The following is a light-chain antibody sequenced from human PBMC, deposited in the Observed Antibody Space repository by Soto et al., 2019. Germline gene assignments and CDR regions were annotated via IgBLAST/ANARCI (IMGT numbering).Light chain of an antibody. CDR3: QQYNSYPLT. CDR1: QSISSW. Sequence: DIQMTQSPSTLSASVGDRVTITCRASQSISSWLAWYQQKPGKAPKLLIYDASSLESGVPSRFSVSGSGTEFTLTISSLQPDDFATYYCQQYNSYPLTCGGGTKVEIK. CDR2: DAS. V-gene: IGKV1-5*01. J-gene: IGKJ4*01.